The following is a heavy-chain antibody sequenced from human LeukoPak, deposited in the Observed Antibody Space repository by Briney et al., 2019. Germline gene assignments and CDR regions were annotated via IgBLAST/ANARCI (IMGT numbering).Heavy chain of an antibody. CDR2: IYSGGST. V-gene: IGHV3-53*05. CDR1: GFTVSSNY. CDR3: ARVRGVDNYDFWSGYYLDAFDI. J-gene: IGHJ3*02. D-gene: IGHD3-3*01. Sequence: PGGSLRLSCAASGFTVSSNYMSWVRQAPGKGLEWVSVIYSGGSTYYADSVKGRFTISRDNSKNTLYLQMNSLRAEDTAVYYCARVRGVDNYDFWSGYYLDAFDIWGQGTMVTVPS.